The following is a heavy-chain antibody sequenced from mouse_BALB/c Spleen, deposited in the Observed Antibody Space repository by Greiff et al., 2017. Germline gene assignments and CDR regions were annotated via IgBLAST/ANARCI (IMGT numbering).Heavy chain of an antibody. J-gene: IGHJ3*02. CDR1: GFTFSSYA. CDR3: AREGARFGD. CDR2: ISSGGST. V-gene: IGHV5-6-5*01. Sequence: EVHLVESGGGLVKPGGSLKLSCAASGFTFSSYAMSWVRQTPEKRLEWVASISSGGSTYYPDSVKGRFTISRDNARNILYLQMSSLRSEDTAMYYCAREGARFGDWGQGTLVTVSA.